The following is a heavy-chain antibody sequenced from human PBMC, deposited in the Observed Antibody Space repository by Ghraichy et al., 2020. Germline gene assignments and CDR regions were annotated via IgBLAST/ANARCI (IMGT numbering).Heavy chain of an antibody. D-gene: IGHD5-18*01. CDR1: GVTFNIYA. CDR3: AKDVRETFGYGLYGMDV. CDR2: ITYIDSTT. Sequence: HSCAASGVTFNIYAMSWVRQAPGKGLEWVSGITYIDSTTYYANSVKGRFTISRDNSNNTVSLQMNSLRAEDTAVYYCAKDVRETFGYGLYGMDVWGQGTTVTVSS. V-gene: IGHV3-23*01. J-gene: IGHJ6*02.